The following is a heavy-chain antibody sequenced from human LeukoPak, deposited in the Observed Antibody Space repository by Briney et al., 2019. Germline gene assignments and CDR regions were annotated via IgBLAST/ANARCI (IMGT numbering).Heavy chain of an antibody. J-gene: IGHJ4*02. CDR2: IYYTGDT. V-gene: IGHV4-39*07. CDR1: GDSVNYNLYY. CDR3: ARDRGFPPFWVDY. Sequence: KPSETLSLTCAVSGDSVNYNLYYWGWVRQSPGKELEWIGTIYYTGDTYYNPSLKSRVTMSVDTSKNQFSLKLSSVTAADTAVYYCARDRGFPPFWVDYWGQGTLVTVSS. D-gene: IGHD3-16*01.